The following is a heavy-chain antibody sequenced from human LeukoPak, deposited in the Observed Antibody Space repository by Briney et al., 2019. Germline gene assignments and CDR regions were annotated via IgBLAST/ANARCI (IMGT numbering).Heavy chain of an antibody. CDR2: IYSSGNT. D-gene: IGHD3-10*01. J-gene: IGHJ4*02. Sequence: TLALTCTVSGGYSSRYDWSWILQRGGKRLKWIGRIYSSGNTNYNPSLKSRVSMSVDTSKNQFSLKLSSVTAADTAVYYCTRDMGSYYGHWGQGTLVTVSS. CDR3: TRDMGSYYGH. V-gene: IGHV4-4*07. CDR1: GGYSSRYD.